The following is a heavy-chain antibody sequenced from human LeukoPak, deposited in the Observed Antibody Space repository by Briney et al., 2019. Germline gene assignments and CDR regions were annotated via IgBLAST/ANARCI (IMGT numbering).Heavy chain of an antibody. J-gene: IGHJ4*02. Sequence: SETLSLTCAVYGGSFSGYYWSWIRQPPGKGLEWIGEINHSGSTNYNPSLKSRVTISVDTSKNQFSLKLSSVAAADTAVYYCAGGWYGREFDYWGQGTLVTVSS. D-gene: IGHD6-25*01. CDR2: INHSGST. CDR3: AGGWYGREFDY. V-gene: IGHV4-34*01. CDR1: GGSFSGYY.